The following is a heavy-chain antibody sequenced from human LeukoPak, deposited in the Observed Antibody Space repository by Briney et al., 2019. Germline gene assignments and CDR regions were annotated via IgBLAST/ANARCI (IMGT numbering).Heavy chain of an antibody. V-gene: IGHV4-59*08. CDR3: ARHQRVTIFGVVIQPLDY. CDR2: IYYSGST. CDR1: GGSISSYY. Sequence: SETLSLTCTDSGGSISSYYWSWIRQPPGKGLEWIGYIYYSGSTNYNPSLKRRVTISVDTSKNQFSLELSSVTAADTAVYYCARHQRVTIFGVVIQPLDYWGQGTLVTVSS. J-gene: IGHJ4*02. D-gene: IGHD3-3*01.